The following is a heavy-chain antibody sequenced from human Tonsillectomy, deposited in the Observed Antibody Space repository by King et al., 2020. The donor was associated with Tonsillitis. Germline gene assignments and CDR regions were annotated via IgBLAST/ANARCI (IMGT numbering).Heavy chain of an antibody. J-gene: IGHJ4*02. Sequence: VQLQQWGAGLLKPSETLSLTCAVYGGSFSGYYWSWIRQPPGKGLEWIGEINHSGSTNYNPSLKSRVTISVDTSKNQFSLKLSSVTAADTAVYYCTRGVYYDSSGYYWGLFDYWGQGTLDTVSS. D-gene: IGHD3-22*01. CDR1: GGSFSGYY. CDR2: INHSGST. CDR3: TRGVYYDSSGYYWGLFDY. V-gene: IGHV4-34*01.